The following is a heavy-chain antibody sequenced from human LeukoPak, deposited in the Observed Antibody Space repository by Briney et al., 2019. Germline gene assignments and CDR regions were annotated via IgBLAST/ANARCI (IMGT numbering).Heavy chain of an antibody. Sequence: GGSLRLSCAASGLTFSSYAISWVRHAPGKGLEWVSAISGSGGSTYYADSVKGRFTISRDNSKNTLYLQMNSLRAEDTAVYYCAKQGMVRGVHFDYWGQGTLVTVSS. CDR3: AKQGMVRGVHFDY. V-gene: IGHV3-23*01. CDR1: GLTFSSYA. D-gene: IGHD3-10*01. CDR2: ISGSGGST. J-gene: IGHJ4*02.